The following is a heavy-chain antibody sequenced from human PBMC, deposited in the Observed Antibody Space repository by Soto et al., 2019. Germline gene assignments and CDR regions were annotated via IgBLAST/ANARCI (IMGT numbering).Heavy chain of an antibody. J-gene: IGHJ5*02. CDR1: GYTFSNYG. Sequence: QVQLVQSGGEVKRPGASVKVSCKTSGYTFSNYGITWVRQAPGQPLEWLGWISLYSDGANYAQKFQDRVSMTTDTSTTTAYMELRSLRSDDTAVYDWARVVPGAETWFGPWGQGNLVTVSS. V-gene: IGHV1-18*01. CDR3: ARVVPGAETWFGP. D-gene: IGHD2-2*01. CDR2: ISLYSDGA.